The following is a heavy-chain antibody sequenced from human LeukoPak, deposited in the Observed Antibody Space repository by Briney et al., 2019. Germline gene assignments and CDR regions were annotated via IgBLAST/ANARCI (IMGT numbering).Heavy chain of an antibody. D-gene: IGHD6-13*01. Sequence: GGSLRLSCAASGFTFSGSAMHWVRQASGKGLEWVGRIRRKANSYAIAYAASVKGRFTISRDESKITAYVQMNSLKTEDTVVYYCTRHYLGSSWYDYWGQGTLVTVSS. CDR2: IRRKANSYAI. CDR1: GFTFSGSA. J-gene: IGHJ4*02. V-gene: IGHV3-73*01. CDR3: TRHYLGSSWYDY.